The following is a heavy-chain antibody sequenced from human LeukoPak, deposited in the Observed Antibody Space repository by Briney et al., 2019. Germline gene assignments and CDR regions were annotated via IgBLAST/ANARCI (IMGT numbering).Heavy chain of an antibody. V-gene: IGHV4-59*01. D-gene: IGHD4-17*01. CDR3: ARSEDKDGDYAATLYYYYGMDV. CDR2: LSYSGNT. Sequence: PSETLSLTCTVSGGSISSYYWSWIRQPPGKGLEWIGCLSYSGNTHYNPSLKSRLTISVDTSKSQFSLKLSSATAADTAVYYCARSEDKDGDYAATLYYYYGMDVWGQGTTVTVSS. J-gene: IGHJ6*02. CDR1: GGSISSYY.